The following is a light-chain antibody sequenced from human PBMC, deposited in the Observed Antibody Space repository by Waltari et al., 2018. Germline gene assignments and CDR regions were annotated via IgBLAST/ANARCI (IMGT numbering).Light chain of an antibody. CDR2: AAS. Sequence: DIQITQSPSSLSASAGDRVTITCRASQSINRYLHWYQQKPGKAPKLLIYAASSLQSGVPSRFSVSGSGTDFTLTISSLQPEDFATYYCQQSYGTPPTFGQGTKVEIK. CDR1: QSINRY. CDR3: QQSYGTPPT. J-gene: IGKJ1*01. V-gene: IGKV1-39*01.